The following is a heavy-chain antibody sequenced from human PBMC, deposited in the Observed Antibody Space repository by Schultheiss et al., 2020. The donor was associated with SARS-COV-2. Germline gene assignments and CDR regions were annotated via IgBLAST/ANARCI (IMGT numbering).Heavy chain of an antibody. CDR3: ASSGSYSPYGMDV. V-gene: IGHV1-8*02. CDR1: GGTFSSYA. Sequence: ASVKVSCKASGGTFSSYAISWVRQAPGQGLEWMGWMNPNSGNTGYAQKFQGRVTMTRNTSISTAYMELSRLRSDDTAVYYCASSGSYSPYGMDVWGQGTTVTVSS. D-gene: IGHD1-26*01. CDR2: MNPNSGNT. J-gene: IGHJ6*02.